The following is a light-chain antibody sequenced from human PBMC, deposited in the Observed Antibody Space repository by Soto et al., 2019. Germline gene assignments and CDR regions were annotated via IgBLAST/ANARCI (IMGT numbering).Light chain of an antibody. J-gene: IGKJ1*01. V-gene: IGKV1-5*03. CDR2: RAS. Sequence: DVQLTQSPATLSASVGDRVTITCRASRDISRWLAWYQQKPGRAPQLLIFRASSLQSGVPSRFSRSGSGTEFTLTISGLQPDDFATYYWLQDDTYSRTFGLGTQV. CDR3: LQDDTYSRT. CDR1: RDISRW.